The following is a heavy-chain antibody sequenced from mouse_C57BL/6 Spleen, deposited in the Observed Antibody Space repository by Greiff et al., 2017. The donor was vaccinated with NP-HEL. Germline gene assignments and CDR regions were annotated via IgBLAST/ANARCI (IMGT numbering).Heavy chain of an antibody. CDR1: GYTFTSYW. CDR3: ARGSYYGSEGAMDY. Sequence: VQLQQPGAELVKPGASVKLSCKASGYTFTSYWMHWVKQRPGQGLEWIGMIHPNSGSTNYNEKFKSKATLTVDKSSSTAYMQLSSLTSEDSAVYYCARGSYYGSEGAMDYWGQGTSVTVSS. V-gene: IGHV1-64*01. D-gene: IGHD1-1*01. CDR2: IHPNSGST. J-gene: IGHJ4*01.